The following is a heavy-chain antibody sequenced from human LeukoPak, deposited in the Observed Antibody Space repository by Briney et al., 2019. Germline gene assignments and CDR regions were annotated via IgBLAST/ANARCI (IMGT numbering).Heavy chain of an antibody. J-gene: IGHJ4*02. CDR1: GGSISSYY. CDR2: IYYSGST. V-gene: IGHV4-59*01. CDR3: ARGIPSDYYPLFDY. D-gene: IGHD3-3*01. Sequence: SETLSLTCTVSGGSISSYYWSWIRQPPGKGLEWIGYIYYSGSTNYNPSLKSRVTISVDTSKNQFSLKLSSVTAADTAVYYCARGIPSDYYPLFDYWGQGTLLGVSS.